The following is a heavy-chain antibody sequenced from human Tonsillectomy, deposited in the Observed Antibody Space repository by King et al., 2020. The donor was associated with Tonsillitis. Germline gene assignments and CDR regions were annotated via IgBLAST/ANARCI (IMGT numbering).Heavy chain of an antibody. J-gene: IGHJ5*02. V-gene: IGHV4-4*07. CDR1: GGSISSYY. D-gene: IGHD2-8*01. Sequence: VQLQESGPGLVKPSETLSLTCTVSGGSISSYYWSWIRQPAGKGLEWIGRIYTSGSTNYNPPLKSRVTMSVATSKNQFSLKLSSVTAAATAVYYCARTHLPVMGGGHFWFDPWGEGTLVTVSS. CDR3: ARTHLPVMGGGHFWFDP. CDR2: IYTSGST.